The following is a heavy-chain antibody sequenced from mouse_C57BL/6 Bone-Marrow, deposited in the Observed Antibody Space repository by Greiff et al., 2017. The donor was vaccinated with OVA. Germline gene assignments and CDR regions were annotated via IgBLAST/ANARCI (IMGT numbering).Heavy chain of an antibody. Sequence: EVQLQESGPVLVKPGASVKMSCKASGYTFTDYYMNWVKQSHGKSLEWIGVINPYNGGTSYNQKFKGKATLTVDKSSSTAYMELNSLTSEDSAVYYCARESYDGYHWGQGTTLTVSS. D-gene: IGHD2-3*01. J-gene: IGHJ2*01. V-gene: IGHV1-19*01. CDR1: GYTFTDYY. CDR3: ARESYDGYH. CDR2: INPYNGGT.